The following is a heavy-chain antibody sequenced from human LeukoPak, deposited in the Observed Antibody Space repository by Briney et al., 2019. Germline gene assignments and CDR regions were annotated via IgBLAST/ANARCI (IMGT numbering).Heavy chain of an antibody. D-gene: IGHD5-18*01. J-gene: IGHJ4*02. CDR1: GFTFSSYA. CDR3: ARDGRTAMAPRGFDY. CDR2: ISYDGSNK. Sequence: GGSLRLSCAASGFTFSSYAMHWVRQAPGKRLEWVAVISYDGSNKYYADSVKGRFTISRDNSKNTLYLQMNSLRAEDTAVYYCARDGRTAMAPRGFDYWGQGTLVTVSS. V-gene: IGHV3-30*04.